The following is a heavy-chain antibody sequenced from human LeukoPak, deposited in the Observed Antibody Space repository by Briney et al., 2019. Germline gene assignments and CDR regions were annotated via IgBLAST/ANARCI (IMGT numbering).Heavy chain of an antibody. V-gene: IGHV1-8*02. Sequence: VASVKVSCKASGGTFTGYYMHWVRQAPGQGLEWMGWMNPNSGNTGYAQKFQGRVTMTRNTSISTAYMELSSLRSDDTAVYYCARVYRGGYYYYMDVWGKGTTVTISS. D-gene: IGHD3-10*01. CDR1: GGTFTGYY. CDR3: ARVYRGGYYYYMDV. J-gene: IGHJ6*03. CDR2: MNPNSGNT.